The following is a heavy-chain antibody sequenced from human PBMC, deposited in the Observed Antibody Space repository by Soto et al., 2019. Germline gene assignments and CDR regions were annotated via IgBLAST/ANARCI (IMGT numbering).Heavy chain of an antibody. CDR2: ISYDGSNK. D-gene: IGHD3-10*01. CDR3: AKRSYGSGSYLIDY. CDR1: GFTFSSYG. Sequence: QVQLVESGGGVVQPGRSLRLSCAASGFTFSSYGMHWVRQAPGKGLEWVAVISYDGSNKYYADSVKGRFTISRDNSKNTLYLQMNSLRAEDTAVYYCAKRSYGSGSYLIDYWGQGTLVTVSS. J-gene: IGHJ4*02. V-gene: IGHV3-30*18.